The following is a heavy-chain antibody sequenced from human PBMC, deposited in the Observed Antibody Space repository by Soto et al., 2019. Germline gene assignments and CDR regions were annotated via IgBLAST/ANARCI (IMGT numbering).Heavy chain of an antibody. CDR1: DTTHW. V-gene: IGHV5-51*01. Sequence: PGESLKISCKASDTTHWIGWVRQKPGKGLEWMGIIYPGDSDTKYSPSFQGQVTISVDKSISTAYLHWSSLKASDTATYYCARLVNYDFGMDVWGLGTTVTVSS. CDR2: IYPGDSDT. CDR3: ARLVNYDFGMDV. D-gene: IGHD3-16*02. J-gene: IGHJ6*02.